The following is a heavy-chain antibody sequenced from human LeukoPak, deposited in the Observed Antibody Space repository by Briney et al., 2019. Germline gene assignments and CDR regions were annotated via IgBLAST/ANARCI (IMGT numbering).Heavy chain of an antibody. CDR2: IYTSGST. D-gene: IGHD2-15*01. CDR3: ARGYCSGGSCYIGY. Sequence: SETLSLTCTVSGGSISSGSYYWSWIRQPAGKGLEWIGRIYTSGSTNYNPSLKSRVTISVDTSKNQFSLKLSSVTAADTAVYYCARGYCSGGSCYIGYWGQGTLVTVSS. J-gene: IGHJ4*02. V-gene: IGHV4-61*02. CDR1: GGSISSGSYY.